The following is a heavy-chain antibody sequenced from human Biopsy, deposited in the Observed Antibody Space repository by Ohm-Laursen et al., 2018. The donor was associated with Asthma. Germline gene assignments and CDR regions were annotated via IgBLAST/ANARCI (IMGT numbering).Heavy chain of an antibody. J-gene: IGHJ4*02. D-gene: IGHD1-14*01. Sequence: TQSRTLTLPLSGFSPSRSGASVNRILHTPVKALEWLARIVVEEDKFYSSTLRTRFTITKGSSEDKVVLTMTNMGPVDTATYYCTRHNDYWGPGILVTVSS. CDR3: TRHNDY. CDR2: IVVEEDK. V-gene: IGHV2-70*04. CDR1: GFSPSRSGAS.